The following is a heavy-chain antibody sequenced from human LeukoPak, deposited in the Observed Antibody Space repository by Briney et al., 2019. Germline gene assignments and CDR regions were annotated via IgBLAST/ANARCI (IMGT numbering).Heavy chain of an antibody. CDR1: GFTFSSYS. Sequence: GGSLRLSCVASGFTFSSYSMNWVRQAPGKGLEWVSSISSSNSYIWYADSVKGRFTISRDNAKSSLYLQMNSLRAEDTAIYYCVRDKAGTTPYYYYSMDVWGKATTVTVSS. CDR3: VRDKAGTTPYYYYSMDV. J-gene: IGHJ6*03. V-gene: IGHV3-21*01. D-gene: IGHD1-14*01. CDR2: ISSSNSYI.